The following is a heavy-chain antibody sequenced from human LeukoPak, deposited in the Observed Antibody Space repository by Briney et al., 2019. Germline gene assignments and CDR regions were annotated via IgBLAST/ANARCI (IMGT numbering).Heavy chain of an antibody. CDR1: GGSISSYY. V-gene: IGHV4-59*08. CDR3: ARVNYDSSGYGGYFDY. D-gene: IGHD3-22*01. J-gene: IGHJ4*02. Sequence: SETLSLTCTVSGGSISSYYWSRIRQPPGKGLEWIGYIYHSGSTNYNPSLKSRVTISVDTSKNQFSLKLSSVTAADTAVYYCARVNYDSSGYGGYFDYWGQGTLVTVSS. CDR2: IYHSGST.